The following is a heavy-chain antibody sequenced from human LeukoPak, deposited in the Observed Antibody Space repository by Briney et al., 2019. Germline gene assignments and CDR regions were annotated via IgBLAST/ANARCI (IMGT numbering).Heavy chain of an antibody. V-gene: IGHV1-46*01. CDR1: GYTFTSYY. D-gene: IGHD3-9*01. J-gene: IGHJ4*02. CDR3: ARGHYDILTYLYYFDY. Sequence: ASVKVSCKASGYTFTSYYMHWVRQAPGQGLEWMGIINPSGGSTSYAQKFQGRVTMTRDTSTSTVYMELSSLRSEDTAVYYCARGHYDILTYLYYFDYWGQGTLVTVSS. CDR2: INPSGGST.